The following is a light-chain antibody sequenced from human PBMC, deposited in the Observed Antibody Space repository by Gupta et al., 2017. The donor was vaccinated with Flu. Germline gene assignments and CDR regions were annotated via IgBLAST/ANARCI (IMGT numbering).Light chain of an antibody. CDR3: ATWDGSLSGPWV. Sequence: QSLLTQPPSASATPGQGVTIPCSGSSSNIEGNYVYWYQQLPGAAPKLLIYKDNQRPSGVPDRFSGSKSGTSASLAISXLXSEDEAXYYCATWDGSLSGPWVFGGETKLTVL. CDR2: KDN. J-gene: IGLJ3*02. CDR1: SSNIEGNY. V-gene: IGLV1-47*01.